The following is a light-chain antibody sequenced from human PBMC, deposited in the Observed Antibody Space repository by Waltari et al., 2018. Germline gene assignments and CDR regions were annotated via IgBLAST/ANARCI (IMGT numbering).Light chain of an antibody. Sequence: QSALTQPPSASGSPGQSVTISCTGTSSDVGGYEYVSWYQHHPGQAPKLMIYEVSKRPAGVPDRFSGSKSGNTASLTVAGLQAEDEGDYYCSSYAGGSTLGVFGGGTKLTVL. CDR1: SSDVGGYEY. J-gene: IGLJ3*02. CDR3: SSYAGGSTLGV. V-gene: IGLV2-8*01. CDR2: EVS.